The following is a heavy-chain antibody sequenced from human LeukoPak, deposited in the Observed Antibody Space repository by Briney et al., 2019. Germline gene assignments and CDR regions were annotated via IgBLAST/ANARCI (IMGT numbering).Heavy chain of an antibody. CDR1: GFTFSSYG. V-gene: IGHV3-30*18. CDR2: ISYDGSNK. CDR3: AKDHPESGRHKFDY. Sequence: PGRSLRLSCAASGFTFSSYGMHWVRQAPGKGLEWVAVISYDGSNKYYADSVKGRFTISRDNSKNTLYLQMNSLRAEDTAVYYCAKDHPESGRHKFDYWGLGTLVTVSS. J-gene: IGHJ4*02. D-gene: IGHD3-3*01.